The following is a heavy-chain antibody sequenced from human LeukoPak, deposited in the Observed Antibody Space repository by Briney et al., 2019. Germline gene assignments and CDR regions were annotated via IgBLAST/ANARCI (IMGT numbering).Heavy chain of an antibody. CDR2: IKQDGSEK. Sequence: GGSLRLSCAASGFTFSSYWMSWVRQAPGKGLEWVANIKQDGSEKYYVDSVKGRFTISRDNAKNSLYLQMNSLRAEDTAEYYCARDLLSSSWYGCGYWGQGTLVTVSS. CDR1: GFTFSSYW. J-gene: IGHJ4*02. CDR3: ARDLLSSSWYGCGY. V-gene: IGHV3-7*01. D-gene: IGHD6-13*01.